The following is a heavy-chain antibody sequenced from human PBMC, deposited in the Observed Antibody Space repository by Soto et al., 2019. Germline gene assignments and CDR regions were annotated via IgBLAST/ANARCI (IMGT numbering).Heavy chain of an antibody. CDR1: GFIISDYG. V-gene: IGHV3-23*01. D-gene: IGHD1-1*01. J-gene: IGHJ5*02. CDR3: VRWNGFGDR. CDR2: FSGGGGGT. Sequence: EVQLLESGGGLVQPGGSLRLSCAVSGFIISDYGVTWVRQAPGKGLEWVSGFSGGGGGTFYADSVKGRFTISRDDPKNTAYLQMNSLGAEDRAVYYCVRWNGFGDRWGEATLVTVAS.